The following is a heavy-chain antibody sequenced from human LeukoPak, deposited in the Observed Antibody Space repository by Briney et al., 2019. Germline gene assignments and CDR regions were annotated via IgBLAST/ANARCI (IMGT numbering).Heavy chain of an antibody. CDR1: GFNFSDYY. CDR2: ISSSGYST. CDR3: ARGKRRFDY. J-gene: IGHJ4*02. V-gene: IGHV3-11*01. Sequence: PGGSLRLSYAASGFNFSDYYMSWIRQAPGKGLEWVSYISSSGYSTYYAASVKGRFTISRDNARISLYLQMNSLTPEDTAVYYCARGKRRFDYWGQGTLVSVSS.